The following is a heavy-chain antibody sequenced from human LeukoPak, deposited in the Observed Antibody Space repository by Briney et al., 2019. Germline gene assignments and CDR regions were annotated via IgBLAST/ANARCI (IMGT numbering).Heavy chain of an antibody. V-gene: IGHV3-53*01. Sequence: GGSLRLSCAASGFTVGTNSMSWVRQSPGKGLEWVSVIYRGGSTYYADSVNGRFAISRGNPRNSLFLQMDSLRVEDTALYYCASAREYCESAECYEYFHHWGQGTLVTVSS. D-gene: IGHD2/OR15-2a*01. J-gene: IGHJ1*01. CDR2: IYRGGST. CDR1: GFTVGTNS. CDR3: ASAREYCESAECYEYFHH.